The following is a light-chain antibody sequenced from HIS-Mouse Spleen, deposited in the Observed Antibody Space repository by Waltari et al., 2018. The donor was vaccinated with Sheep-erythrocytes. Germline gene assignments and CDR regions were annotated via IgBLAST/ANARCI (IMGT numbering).Light chain of an antibody. CDR1: SSDVGGYNY. J-gene: IGLJ1*01. CDR3: CSYAGSYNHV. CDR2: AVS. V-gene: IGLV2-11*01. Sequence: QSALTQPRSVSGSPGQSVTISCTGTSSDVGGYNYVSWYQQHPGKAPKLMIYAVSKRPSGVPDRFSGSKSGNPASLTISGLQAEDEADYYCCSYAGSYNHVFATGTKVTVL.